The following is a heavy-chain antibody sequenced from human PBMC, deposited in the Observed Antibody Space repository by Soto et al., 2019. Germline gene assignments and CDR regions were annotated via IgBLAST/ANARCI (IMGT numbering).Heavy chain of an antibody. CDR3: ARARYSVSSRWYRHFDY. J-gene: IGHJ4*02. CDR2: IIPFIGTA. D-gene: IGHD6-19*01. CDR1: GGTFSSYA. Sequence: SVKVSCKASGGTFSSYAISWVRQAPGQGLEWMARIIPFIGTANYAQKFQGRVTITADESTSTAYMELTSLRSEDTAVYYCARARYSVSSRWYRHFDYCGQGTQVAVSS. V-gene: IGHV1-69*11.